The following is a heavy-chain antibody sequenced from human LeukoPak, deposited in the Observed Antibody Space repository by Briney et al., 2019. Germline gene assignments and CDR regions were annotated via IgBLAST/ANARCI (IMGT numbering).Heavy chain of an antibody. V-gene: IGHV3-53*04. D-gene: IGHD3-16*02. CDR1: GFTVSSNY. CDR2: IYSGGST. Sequence: GGSLRLSCAASGFTVSSNYMSWVRQAPGKGLEWVSVIYSGGSTYYADSVKGRFTISRHNSKNTLYLQMNSLRAEDTAVYYCARGRYYDYVWGSYRPPYFDYWGQGTLVTVSS. CDR3: ARGRYYDYVWGSYRPPYFDY. J-gene: IGHJ4*02.